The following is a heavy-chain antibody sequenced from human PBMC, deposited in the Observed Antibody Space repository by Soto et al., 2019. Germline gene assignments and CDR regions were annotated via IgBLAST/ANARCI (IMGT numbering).Heavy chain of an antibody. J-gene: IGHJ5*02. Sequence: GASVKVSCKASGGTFSSYAISWVRQAPGQGLEWMGGIIPIFGTANYAQKFQGRVSITADESTSTAYMELSSLRSEDTAVYYCARKWRQAGYSSGWYGWFDPWGQGTLVTVSS. CDR3: ARKWRQAGYSSGWYGWFDP. CDR1: GGTFSSYA. CDR2: IIPIFGTA. D-gene: IGHD6-19*01. V-gene: IGHV1-69*13.